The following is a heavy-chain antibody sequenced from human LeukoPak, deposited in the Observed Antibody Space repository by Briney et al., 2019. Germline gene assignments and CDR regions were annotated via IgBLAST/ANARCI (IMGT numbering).Heavy chain of an antibody. CDR3: ATYSGSYFFDY. J-gene: IGHJ4*02. CDR2: IYPGDSDT. D-gene: IGHD1-26*01. V-gene: IGHV5-51*01. CDR1: GYNFTSNW. Sequence: GECLKISCKGSGYNFTSNWIGWVRQMPGKGLEWMGIIYPGDSDTRYSPSFQGQVTISADKSISTAYLQWSSLKASDTAMYYCATYSGSYFFDYWGQGTLVTVSS.